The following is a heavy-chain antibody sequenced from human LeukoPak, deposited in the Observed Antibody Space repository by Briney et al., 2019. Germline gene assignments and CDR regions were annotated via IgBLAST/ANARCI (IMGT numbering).Heavy chain of an antibody. V-gene: IGHV3-48*04. Sequence: PGGSLRLSCAASGFTFSAYSMNWVRQAPGKGLEWVSYISSSGGTIYYAGSVKGRFTVSRDNAKNSLHLQMNSLRAEDTAVYYCARGATVWARTDVWGKGTTITVSS. CDR2: ISSSGGTI. D-gene: IGHD4-17*01. CDR3: ARGATVWARTDV. J-gene: IGHJ6*04. CDR1: GFTFSAYS.